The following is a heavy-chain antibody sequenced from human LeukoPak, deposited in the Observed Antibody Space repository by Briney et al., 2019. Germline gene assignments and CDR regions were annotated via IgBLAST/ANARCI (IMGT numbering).Heavy chain of an antibody. D-gene: IGHD3-10*01. V-gene: IGHV3-21*01. J-gene: IGHJ3*02. CDR3: AREIHAGDAFDI. Sequence: PGGSLRLSCAASGFLFRSYSMSWVRQAPGKGLEWVSAISGSGGSTYYADSVRGRFTISRDNAKNSLYLQMNSLRAEDTAVYYCAREIHAGDAFDIWGQGTMVTVSS. CDR1: GFLFRSYS. CDR2: ISGSGGST.